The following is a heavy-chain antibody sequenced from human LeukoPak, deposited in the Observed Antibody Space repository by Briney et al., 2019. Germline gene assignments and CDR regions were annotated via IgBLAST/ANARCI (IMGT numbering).Heavy chain of an antibody. J-gene: IGHJ4*02. Sequence: GGSLRLSCAASGFTVSSNYMSWVRQAPGKGLEWVSVIYSGGSTYYADSVKGRFTISRDNSKNTLYLQMNSLRAEDTAVYYCARRRLGELSPYIDYWGQGTLVTVSS. CDR2: IYSGGST. D-gene: IGHD3-16*02. V-gene: IGHV3-66*04. CDR3: ARRRLGELSPYIDY. CDR1: GFTVSSNY.